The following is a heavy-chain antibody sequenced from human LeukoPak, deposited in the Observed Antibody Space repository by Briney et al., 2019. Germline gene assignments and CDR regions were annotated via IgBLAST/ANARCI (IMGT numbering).Heavy chain of an antibody. CDR3: ARGPPDIVVVPALFDY. D-gene: IGHD2-2*01. V-gene: IGHV4-30-4*08. CDR2: IYYSGST. CDR1: GGSISSGDYY. Sequence: PSQTLSLTCTVSGGSISSGDYYWSWIRQPPGKGLEWIGYIYYSGSTYYNPSLKSRVTISVDTSKNQFSLKLSSVTAADTAVYYCARGPPDIVVVPALFDYWGQGTLVTVSS. J-gene: IGHJ4*02.